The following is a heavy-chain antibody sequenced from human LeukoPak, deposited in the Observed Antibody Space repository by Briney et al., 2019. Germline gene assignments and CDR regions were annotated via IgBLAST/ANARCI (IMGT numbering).Heavy chain of an antibody. Sequence: SETLSLTCAVPGGSISSGGYSWSWIRQPPGKGLEWIGYIYHSGSTYYNPSLKSRVTISVDRSKNQFSLKLSSVTAADTAVYYCARLFAGLDYWGQGTLVTVSS. D-gene: IGHD3-22*01. V-gene: IGHV4-30-2*01. CDR2: IYHSGST. CDR3: ARLFAGLDY. CDR1: GGSISSGGYS. J-gene: IGHJ4*02.